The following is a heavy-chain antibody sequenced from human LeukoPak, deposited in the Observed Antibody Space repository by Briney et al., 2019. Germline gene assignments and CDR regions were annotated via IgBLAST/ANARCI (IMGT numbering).Heavy chain of an antibody. V-gene: IGHV1-2*02. CDR2: ISPNSGGT. Sequence: ASVKVSCKASGYTFTGYYMHWVRQAPGQGLEWMGWISPNSGGTNYAQKFQGRVTITRDTSISTAYMELSRLRSDDTAVYYCARAGSYDILTGYHPFDAFDIWGQGTMVTVSS. CDR1: GYTFTGYY. J-gene: IGHJ3*02. CDR3: ARAGSYDILTGYHPFDAFDI. D-gene: IGHD3-9*01.